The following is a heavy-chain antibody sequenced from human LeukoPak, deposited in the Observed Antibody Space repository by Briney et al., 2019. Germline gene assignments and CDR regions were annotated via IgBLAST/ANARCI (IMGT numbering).Heavy chain of an antibody. CDR3: VRDPEALDY. V-gene: IGHV3-9*01. Sequence: PGGSLRLSCAASGFTFDDYAMHWVRQAPGKGLEWVSGISWNSGSIGYADSVKGRFTISRDNAKNSLYLQMNSLRDEDTAVYYCVRDPEALDYWGQGTLVTVSS. J-gene: IGHJ4*02. CDR2: ISWNSGSI. CDR1: GFTFDDYA.